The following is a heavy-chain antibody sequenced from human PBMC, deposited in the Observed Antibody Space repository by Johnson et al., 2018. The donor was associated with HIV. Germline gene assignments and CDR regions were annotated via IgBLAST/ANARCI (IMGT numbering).Heavy chain of an antibody. D-gene: IGHD1-26*01. V-gene: IGHV3-66*01. J-gene: IGHJ3*02. CDR3: ARGRYTTAEWDDAFDI. CDR2: IYSGGST. Sequence: VQLVESGGGLVQPGGSLRLSCAASGFAVSSNYMSWVRQAPGKGLEWVSVIYSGGSTYYADSVKGRFTISRDNSKNSLYLQMNSRRAEDTAVYYCARGRYTTAEWDDAFDIWGQGTMVTVSS. CDR1: GFAVSSNY.